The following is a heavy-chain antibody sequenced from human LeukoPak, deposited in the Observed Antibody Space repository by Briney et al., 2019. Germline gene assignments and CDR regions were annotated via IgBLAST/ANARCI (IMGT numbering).Heavy chain of an antibody. CDR1: GFTVSSNY. CDR3: ARRNIVPAAIPRSGRPFDI. D-gene: IGHD2-2*01. J-gene: IGHJ3*02. V-gene: IGHV3-66*02. Sequence: PGGSLRLSCAASGFTVSSNYMSWVRQAPGKGLEWVSVIYSGGSTYYADSVKGRFTISRDNSKNTLYLQMNSLRAEDTAVYYCARRNIVPAAIPRSGRPFDIWGQGTMVTVSS. CDR2: IYSGGST.